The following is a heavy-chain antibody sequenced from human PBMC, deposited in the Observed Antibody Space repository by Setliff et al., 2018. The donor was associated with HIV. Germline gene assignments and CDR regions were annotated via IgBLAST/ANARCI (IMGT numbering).Heavy chain of an antibody. CDR2: MNPDSGLT. Sequence: ASVKVSCKASGYTFTNYDINWVRQVPGQGLEWMGRMNPDSGLTDYAPKLQGRVIMTRNTSITTAYMQVTRLRSDDTAVYYCARGSFGGSYSSFWGQGTLVTAS. CDR3: ARGSFGGSYSSF. J-gene: IGHJ4*02. D-gene: IGHD1-26*01. CDR1: GYTFTNYD. V-gene: IGHV1-8*01.